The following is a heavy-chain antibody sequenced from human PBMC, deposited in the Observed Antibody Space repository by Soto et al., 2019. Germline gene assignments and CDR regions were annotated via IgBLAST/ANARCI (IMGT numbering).Heavy chain of an antibody. CDR2: IKQDGSEK. V-gene: IGHV3-7*01. J-gene: IGHJ6*02. CDR1: GFTFSNYW. CDR3: VRIASAGRGWDV. Sequence: EVQLVESGGGLVQPGGSLRLSCADFGFTFSNYWMSWVRQAPVKGLEWVGNIKQDGSEKNYVDSVKGRFTISRDNAKNSLYLQMNSLRAEDTAVYYCVRIASAGRGWDVWGQGTTVVVSS. D-gene: IGHD6-13*01.